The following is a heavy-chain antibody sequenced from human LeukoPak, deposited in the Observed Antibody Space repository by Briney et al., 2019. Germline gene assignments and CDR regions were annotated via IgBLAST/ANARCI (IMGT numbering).Heavy chain of an antibody. V-gene: IGHV3-30*04. CDR1: GFTFSSYA. J-gene: IGHJ4*02. CDR2: ISYDGSNK. Sequence: GGSLRLSCAASGFTFSSYAMHWVRPAPGKGLEWVEVISYDGSNKHYADSVKGRFTISRDNSKNTLYLQMNSLRAEDTAVYYCARDHYGGLDYWGQGTLVTVSS. D-gene: IGHD4-23*01. CDR3: ARDHYGGLDY.